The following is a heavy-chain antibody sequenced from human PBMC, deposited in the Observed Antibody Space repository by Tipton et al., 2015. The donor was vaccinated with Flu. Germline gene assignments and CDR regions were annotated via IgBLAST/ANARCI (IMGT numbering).Heavy chain of an antibody. D-gene: IGHD6-19*01. V-gene: IGHV4-4*07. CDR3: ARGMASGATYFDY. J-gene: IGHJ4*02. CDR1: GGSISNYY. CDR2: VHTSGNT. Sequence: TLSLTCTVAGGSISNYYWSWVRQPAGKRLQWIGRVHTSGNTHYDPSFESRVTISLDTSKSQFSLKLRSVTAADTAVYFRARGMASGATYFDYWGPGTLVTVSS.